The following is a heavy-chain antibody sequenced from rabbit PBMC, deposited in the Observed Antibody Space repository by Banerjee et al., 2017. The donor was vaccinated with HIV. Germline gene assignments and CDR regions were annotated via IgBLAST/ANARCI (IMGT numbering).Heavy chain of an antibody. J-gene: IGHJ4*01. CDR3: ARGDISSGWDL. CDR1: GFSFSSSYW. D-gene: IGHD4-1*01. CDR2: IYTSSGST. V-gene: IGHV1S45*01. Sequence: EESGGDLVKPEGSLTLTCTASGFSFSSSYWICWVRQAPGKGLEWIACIYTSSGSTYYATWAKGRFTISGTSSTTVTLQMTSLTAADTATYFCARGDISSGWDLWGPGTLVTVS.